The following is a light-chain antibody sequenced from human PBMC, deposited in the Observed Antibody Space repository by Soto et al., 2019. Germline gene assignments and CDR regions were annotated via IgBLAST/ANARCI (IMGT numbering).Light chain of an antibody. V-gene: IGKV3-15*01. CDR2: RAS. J-gene: IGKJ1*01. Sequence: EIVMTQSPATLSVSPGERATLSCRASQSISSNLAWYQQKLGQAPRLLIYRASTRATGIPARFSGSGSGTEFTLTISSLQSEDFALYYCHQYENGPQTFGQGTKVE. CDR3: HQYENGPQT. CDR1: QSISSN.